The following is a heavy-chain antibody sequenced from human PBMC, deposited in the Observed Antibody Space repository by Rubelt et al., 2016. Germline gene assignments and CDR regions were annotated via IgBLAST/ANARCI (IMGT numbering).Heavy chain of an antibody. CDR2: IYYSGST. CDR1: GGSISSYY. Sequence: QVQLQESGPGLVKPSETLSLTCTVPGGSISSYYWSWIRPPPEKGLEWIGYIYYSGSTNYNPSLRSRVTISVATSKNQYSLVLSVVTAADTAVYYCARDSSDSGYDPIDYWGQGTLVTVSS. V-gene: IGHV4-4*08. D-gene: IGHD5-12*01. J-gene: IGHJ4*02. CDR3: ARDSSDSGYDPIDY.